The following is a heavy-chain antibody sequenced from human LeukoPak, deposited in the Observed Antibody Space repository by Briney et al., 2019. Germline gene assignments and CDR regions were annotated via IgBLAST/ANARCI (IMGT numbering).Heavy chain of an antibody. CDR1: GGSISSYY. CDR3: ARGPRNYYDGSDYTYYFDY. Sequence: PSETLSLTCTVSGGSISSYYWSWIRQPPGKGLEWIGYIYYSGSTNYNPSLKSRVTISIDTSKNQFSLKLTSVTAADTAVYYCARGPRNYYDGSDYTYYFDYWGQGTLVTVSS. V-gene: IGHV4-59*01. CDR2: IYYSGST. J-gene: IGHJ4*02. D-gene: IGHD3-22*01.